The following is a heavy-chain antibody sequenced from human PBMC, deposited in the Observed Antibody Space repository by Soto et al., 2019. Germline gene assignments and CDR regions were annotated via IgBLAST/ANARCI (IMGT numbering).Heavy chain of an antibody. D-gene: IGHD3-3*02. J-gene: IGHJ3*01. CDR1: GFTVSSNY. Sequence: PGGSLRLSCAASGFTVSSNYMSWVRQGPGKGLEWVSILYASGTTYYADSVEGRFTISRDDSKNTLFLQMDSLRADDTAVYYCARARGIRVVRDAFDVWGQGTMVTVSS. CDR3: ARARGIRVVRDAFDV. CDR2: LYASGTT. V-gene: IGHV3-53*01.